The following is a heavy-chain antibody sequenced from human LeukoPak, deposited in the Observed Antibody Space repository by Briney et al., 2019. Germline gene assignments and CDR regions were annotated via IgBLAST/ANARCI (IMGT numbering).Heavy chain of an antibody. J-gene: IGHJ5*02. CDR2: IYYSGST. CDR1: GGSISSYY. V-gene: IGHV4-39*02. D-gene: IGHD2-21*01. CDR3: ARDLWVLNWFDA. Sequence: PSETLSLTCTVSGGSISSYYWGWIRQPPGKGLEWIGNIYYSGSTYYKSSLKSRVTISVDTSRNQFSLKLSSVTAADTAVYYCARDLWVLNWFDAWGQGTLVTVSS.